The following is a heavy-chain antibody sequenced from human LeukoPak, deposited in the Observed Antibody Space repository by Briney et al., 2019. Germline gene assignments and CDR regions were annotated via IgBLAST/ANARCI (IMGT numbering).Heavy chain of an antibody. V-gene: IGHV4-34*01. CDR1: GGSFSGYY. CDR3: ARSPRIQLWLRHAFDI. CDR2: INHNGST. Sequence: SETLSLTCAVYGGSFSGYYWSWIRQPPGKGLEWIGEINHNGSTNYNPSLKSRVTISVDTSKNQFSLKLSSVTAADTAVYYCARSPRIQLWLRHAFDIWGQGTMVTVSS. D-gene: IGHD5-18*01. J-gene: IGHJ3*02.